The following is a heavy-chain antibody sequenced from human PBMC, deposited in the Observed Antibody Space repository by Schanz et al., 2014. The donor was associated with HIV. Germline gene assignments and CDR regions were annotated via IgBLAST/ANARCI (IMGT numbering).Heavy chain of an antibody. J-gene: IGHJ6*02. CDR1: GFTFSDFY. CDR2: ISGSDGTI. Sequence: VQLGESGGGLVQPGGSLRLSCAASGFTFSDFYMSWIRQAPGKGLESVSYISGSDGTIYYADSVKGRFTISRDNAKNSLYLQMNSLRAEDTAVYYCAKTVVVVVAATHEMDVWGQGTTVTVSS. V-gene: IGHV3-11*01. D-gene: IGHD2-15*01. CDR3: AKTVVVVVAATHEMDV.